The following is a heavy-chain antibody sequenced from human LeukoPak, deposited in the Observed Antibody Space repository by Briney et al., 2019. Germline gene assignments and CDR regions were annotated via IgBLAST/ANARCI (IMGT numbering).Heavy chain of an antibody. Sequence: ASVKVSCKASGYTFTGYYMHWVRQAPGQGLEWMGWINPNSGGTNYAQKFQGRVTMTRDTSISMVYMEVSTLRSDDTAVYYCALSSKDTVLVPTAQEGFDSWGQGTLVTVSS. CDR1: GYTFTGYY. V-gene: IGHV1-2*02. CDR2: INPNSGGT. J-gene: IGHJ4*02. D-gene: IGHD2-2*01. CDR3: ALSSKDTVLVPTAQEGFDS.